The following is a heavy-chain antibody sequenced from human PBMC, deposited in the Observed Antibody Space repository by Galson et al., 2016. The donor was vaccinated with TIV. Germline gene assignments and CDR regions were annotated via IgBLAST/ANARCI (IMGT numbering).Heavy chain of an antibody. CDR1: GGSTSGGGYY. V-gene: IGHV4-31*03. CDR3: ARWADSGSYYEYFHH. J-gene: IGHJ1*01. D-gene: IGHD1-26*01. Sequence: LSLTCTVSGGSTSGGGYYWSWIRQHPGKGLEWIGYIYNSGNTYYNPSLKSRATISVDTSKNQFSLTLSSVTAADTAVYYCARWADSGSYYEYFHHWGQGTLVTVSS. CDR2: IYNSGNT.